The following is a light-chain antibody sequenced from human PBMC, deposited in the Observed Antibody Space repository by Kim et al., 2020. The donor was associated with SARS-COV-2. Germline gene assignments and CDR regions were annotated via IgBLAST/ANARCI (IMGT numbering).Light chain of an antibody. Sequence: SSELTQDPAVSVALGQTVRITCQGDSLRTYDATGYQQKPGQAPIVVMFGKNNRPSGIQDRFSGSSSRNTASLTVTWAQAVDEADYYFNSRDNSVSHVVFG. CDR2: GKN. J-gene: IGLJ2*01. CDR1: SLRTYD. CDR3: NSRDNSVSHVV. V-gene: IGLV3-19*01.